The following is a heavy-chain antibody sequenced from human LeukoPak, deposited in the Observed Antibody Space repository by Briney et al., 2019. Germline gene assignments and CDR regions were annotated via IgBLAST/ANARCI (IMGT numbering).Heavy chain of an antibody. CDR3: ARDGPGFGSGSSFFDY. D-gene: IGHD3-10*01. CDR2: IWYDGSNE. CDR1: GFTFSSYG. Sequence: GGSLRLSCAASGFTFSSYGMHWVRQAPGKGLELVAIIWYDGSNEYYADSVKGRFTISRDNSKNTLYLQMNSLRAEDTAVYYCARDGPGFGSGSSFFDYWGQGTLVTVSS. V-gene: IGHV3-33*01. J-gene: IGHJ4*02.